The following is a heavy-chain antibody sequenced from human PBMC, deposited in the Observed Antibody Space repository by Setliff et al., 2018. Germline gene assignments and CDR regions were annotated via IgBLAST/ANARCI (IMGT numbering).Heavy chain of an antibody. CDR3: ARGPPGYYYYMNV. V-gene: IGHV4-59*01. CDR2: LYYSGNT. CDR1: GGSISTYH. Sequence: PSETLSLTCTVSGGSISTYHWSWIRQPPEKGLEWIGYLYYSGNTNYNPSLKSRVTISGDTSQNYFSLKLTSVTEADTAVYYCARGPPGYYYYMNVWGQGTTVTVSS. J-gene: IGHJ6*03.